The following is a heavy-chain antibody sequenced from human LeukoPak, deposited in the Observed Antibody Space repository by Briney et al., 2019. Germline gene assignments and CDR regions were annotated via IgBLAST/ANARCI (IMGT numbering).Heavy chain of an antibody. CDR3: AKDGDSSSWYYYYYYMDV. CDR1: GFTFDDYA. CDR2: IRWNSSSI. Sequence: GRYLRLSCAAYGFTFDDYAMHWLRQAPGNGLVWVTGIRWNSSSIGYADSVKGRFTISRENAKNSLYLQMNSLRAEDTAVYYCAKDGDSSSWYYYYYYMDVWGKGTTVTISS. J-gene: IGHJ6*03. V-gene: IGHV3-9*01. D-gene: IGHD6-13*01.